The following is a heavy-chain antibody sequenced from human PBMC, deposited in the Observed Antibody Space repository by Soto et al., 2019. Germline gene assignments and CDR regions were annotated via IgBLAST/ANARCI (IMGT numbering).Heavy chain of an antibody. Sequence: LRLSCAASGFTFSSYAMSWVRQAPGKGLDWVSAISGSGGSTYYADSVKGRFTISRDNSKNTLYLQMNRMRTEDTAVYNCAKSAPGFYCSSTSCYAPLAYWGQGTLVTVSS. CDR3: AKSAPGFYCSSTSCYAPLAY. J-gene: IGHJ4*02. CDR1: GFTFSSYA. D-gene: IGHD2-2*01. CDR2: ISGSGGST. V-gene: IGHV3-23*01.